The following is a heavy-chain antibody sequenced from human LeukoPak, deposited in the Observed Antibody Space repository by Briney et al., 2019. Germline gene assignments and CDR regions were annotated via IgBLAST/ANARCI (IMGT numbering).Heavy chain of an antibody. D-gene: IGHD3-3*01. J-gene: IGHJ5*02. V-gene: IGHV1-46*01. CDR3: ARDHDFWSGYPNNWFDP. Sequence: GASVKVSCKASGYTLTSYYMHWVRQAPGQGLEWMGIINPSGGSTSYAQKFQGRVTMTRDTSTSTVYMELSSLRSEDTAVYYCARDHDFWSGYPNNWFDPWGQGTLVTVSS. CDR1: GYTLTSYY. CDR2: INPSGGST.